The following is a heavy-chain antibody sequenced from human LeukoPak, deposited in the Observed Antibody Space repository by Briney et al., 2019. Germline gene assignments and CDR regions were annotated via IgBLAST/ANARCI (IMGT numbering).Heavy chain of an antibody. CDR3: AREGGTGYSSSWYGP. CDR1: GFTFSSYS. J-gene: IGHJ5*02. CDR2: ISSSSSYI. Sequence: PGGSLRLSCAASGFTFSSYSMNWVRQAPGKGLEWVSSISSSSSYIYYADSVKGRFTISRDNAKNSLYLQMNSLRAEDTAVYYCAREGGTGYSSSWYGPWGQGTLVTVSS. D-gene: IGHD6-13*01. V-gene: IGHV3-21*01.